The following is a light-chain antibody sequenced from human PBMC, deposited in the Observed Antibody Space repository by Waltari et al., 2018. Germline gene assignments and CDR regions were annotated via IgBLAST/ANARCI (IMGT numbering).Light chain of an antibody. V-gene: IGKV1-5*03. CDR2: RGS. J-gene: IGKJ1*01. CDR3: HQYNSESWT. CDR1: QGISSW. Sequence: DIQMTQSPSSLSASVGDRVTITCRASQGISSWLAWYQQKPGKAPKLLIYRGSSLQSGVPSRFSGSGSGTDFTLTISSLQPEDCATYYCHQYNSESWTFGQGTKVEIK.